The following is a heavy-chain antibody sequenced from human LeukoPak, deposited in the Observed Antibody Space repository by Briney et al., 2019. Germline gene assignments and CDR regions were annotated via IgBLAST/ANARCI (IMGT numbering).Heavy chain of an antibody. CDR2: VNPSGGGT. V-gene: IGHV1-46*01. CDR1: GYTFTSYY. Sequence: ASVKVSCKASGYTFTSYYMHWVRQAPGQGFEWMGVVNPSGGGTSYAQTFQARLTMTRDMSTTTVYMELSSLRSEDTAVYYCVRTLGAVLDSRYWFDPWGQGTLVTVSS. CDR3: VRTLGAVLDSRYWFDP. D-gene: IGHD3-16*01. J-gene: IGHJ5*02.